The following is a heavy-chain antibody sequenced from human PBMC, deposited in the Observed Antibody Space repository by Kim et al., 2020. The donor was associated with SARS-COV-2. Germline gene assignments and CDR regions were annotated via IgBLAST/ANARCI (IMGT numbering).Heavy chain of an antibody. CDR1: GFNFMTSA. CDR3: AAALDIGAASL. Sequence: SVKVSCKASGFNFMTSAVQWVRKARGQGLEWMGWIVTASGNTNYAQKFQDRVTVTRDVSTGTGYMELHSLIYDDTAVYYCAAALDIGAASLWGQGTQVTVSS. D-gene: IGHD2-2*03. V-gene: IGHV1-58*01. CDR2: IVTASGNT. J-gene: IGHJ4*02.